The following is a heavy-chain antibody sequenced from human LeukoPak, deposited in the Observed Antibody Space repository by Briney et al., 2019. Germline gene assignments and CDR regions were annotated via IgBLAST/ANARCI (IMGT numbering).Heavy chain of an antibody. CDR1: GDSITSSSYY. CDR3: ASQRLLVRVNTDY. V-gene: IGHV4-39*01. D-gene: IGHD1-26*01. Sequence: PSGTLSLTCTVSGDSITSSSYYWGWIRQPPGKGLEWIGSIYDSGSIYYNPSLKSRVTISVDTSRNQFSLMLSSVTAADTAVYYCASQRLLVRVNTDYWGQGTLVTVSS. J-gene: IGHJ4*02. CDR2: IYDSGSI.